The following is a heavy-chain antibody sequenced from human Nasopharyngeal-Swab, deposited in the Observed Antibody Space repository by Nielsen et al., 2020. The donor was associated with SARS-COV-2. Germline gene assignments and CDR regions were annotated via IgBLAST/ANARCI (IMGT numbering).Heavy chain of an antibody. D-gene: IGHD6-19*01. CDR3: ARGIAVAAREWFDP. CDR1: GYTFTSYA. CDR2: INAGNGNT. Sequence: ASVKVSCKASGYTFTSYAMHWVRQAPGQRLEWMGWINAGNGNTKYSQKFQGRVTITRDTSASTAYMELSSLRSEDTAVYYCARGIAVAAREWFDPWGQGTLVTVSS. J-gene: IGHJ5*02. V-gene: IGHV1-3*01.